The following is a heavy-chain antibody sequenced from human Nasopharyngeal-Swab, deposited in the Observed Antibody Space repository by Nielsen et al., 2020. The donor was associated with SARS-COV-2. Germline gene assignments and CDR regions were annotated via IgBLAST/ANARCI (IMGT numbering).Heavy chain of an antibody. CDR2: ISYDGSNK. D-gene: IGHD5-18*01. CDR3: ARGGGTYTAIDY. J-gene: IGHJ4*02. V-gene: IGHV3-30*04. Sequence: KGLEWVTVISYDGSNKYYADSVKGRFTISRDNSKNTLYVQMNSLRAEDTAVYYCARGGGTYTAIDYWGQGTLVTVSS.